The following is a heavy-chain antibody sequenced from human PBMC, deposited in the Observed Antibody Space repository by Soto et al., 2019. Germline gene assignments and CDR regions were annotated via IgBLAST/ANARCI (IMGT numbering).Heavy chain of an antibody. CDR3: ARDRGYGSGSYYTLGFDP. CDR1: GGTFSSYA. CDR2: IIPIFGTA. D-gene: IGHD3-10*01. Sequence: QVQLVQSGAEVKKPGSSVKVSCKASGGTFSSYAISWVRQAPGQGLEWMGGIIPIFGTANYAQKFQGRVTITADESTSPAYMELSSLRSEDTAVYYCARDRGYGSGSYYTLGFDPWGQGTLVTVSS. V-gene: IGHV1-69*01. J-gene: IGHJ5*02.